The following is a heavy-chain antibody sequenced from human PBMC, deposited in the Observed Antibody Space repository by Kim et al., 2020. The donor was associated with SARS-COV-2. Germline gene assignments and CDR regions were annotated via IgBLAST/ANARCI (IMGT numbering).Heavy chain of an antibody. D-gene: IGHD6-13*01. J-gene: IGHJ3*02. V-gene: IGHV3-21*01. CDR3: AGDSAACSPDAFDI. Sequence: DSVKGRFTISRDNAKNSLYLQMNSLRAEDTAVYYCAGDSAACSPDAFDIWGQGTMVTVSS.